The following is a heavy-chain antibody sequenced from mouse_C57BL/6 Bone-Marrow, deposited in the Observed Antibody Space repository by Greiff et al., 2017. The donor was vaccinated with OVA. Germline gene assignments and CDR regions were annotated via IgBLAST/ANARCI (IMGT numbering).Heavy chain of an antibody. V-gene: IGHV2-3*01. J-gene: IGHJ2*01. Sequence: VKLMESGPGLVAPSQTLSITCTVSGFSLTSYGVSWVRQPPGQGLEWLGVIWGDGSTTYYSALISSLSISKDNSKSQVFLKLNSLQTDDTATYYCARRNYGFDYWGQGTTLTVSS. CDR2: IWGDGST. D-gene: IGHD2-1*01. CDR3: ARRNYGFDY. CDR1: GFSLTSYG.